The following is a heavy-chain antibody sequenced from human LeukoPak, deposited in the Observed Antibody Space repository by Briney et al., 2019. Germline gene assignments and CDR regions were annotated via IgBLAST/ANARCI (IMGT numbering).Heavy chain of an antibody. CDR2: IYHSGST. V-gene: IGHV4-38-2*01. J-gene: IGHJ5*02. CDR1: GYSISSGYY. D-gene: IGHD1-26*01. CDR3: ASRSGFWFDP. Sequence: KPSETLSLTCAVSGYSISSGYYWGWIRQPPGKGLEWIGSIYHSGSTYYNPSLKSRVTISVDTSKNQFSLKLSSVTAADTAVYYCASRSGFWFDPWGQGTLVTVSS.